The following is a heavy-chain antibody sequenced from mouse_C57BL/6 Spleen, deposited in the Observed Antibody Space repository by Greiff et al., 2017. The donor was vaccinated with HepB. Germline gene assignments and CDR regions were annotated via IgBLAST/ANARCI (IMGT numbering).Heavy chain of an antibody. CDR2: IWTGGGT. V-gene: IGHV2-9-1*01. CDR3: ARIDYDPYYYAMDY. J-gene: IGHJ4*01. Sequence: VKLVESGPGLVAPSQRLSITCTVSGFSLTSYAISWVRQPPGKGLEWLGVIWTGGGTNYNSALKSRLSISKDNSKSQVFLKMNSLQTDDTARYYCARIDYDPYYYAMDYWGQGTSVTVSS. CDR1: GFSLTSYA. D-gene: IGHD2-4*01.